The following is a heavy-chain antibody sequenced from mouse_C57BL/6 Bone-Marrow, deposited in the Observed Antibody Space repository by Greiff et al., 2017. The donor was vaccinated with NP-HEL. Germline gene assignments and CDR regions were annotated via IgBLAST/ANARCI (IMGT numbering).Heavy chain of an antibody. V-gene: IGHV5-2*01. Sequence: VLLVESGAGLVQPGESLKLSCASTDYDFPSHDMSWVRKTPEQRLELVAAINRDGGSTYYPDTIERRFTITRENTKKTLYLQMSSLRSEDAAVYYCAGEGAYSNNYFDYWGQGTTVTVSS. CDR1: DYDFPSHD. D-gene: IGHD2-5*01. CDR3: AGEGAYSNNYFDY. CDR2: INRDGGST. J-gene: IGHJ2*01.